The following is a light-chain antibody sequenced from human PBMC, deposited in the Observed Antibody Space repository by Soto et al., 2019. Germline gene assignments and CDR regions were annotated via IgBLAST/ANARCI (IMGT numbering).Light chain of an antibody. Sequence: QSSLTQPRSVCGSPGQSVTISCTGTSSDVGGYNYVSWYLQHPGKAPKVMIYDVSKRPSGVHDRFSGSKSGNTAHLTISGLQSEDEADYYCCSFAGNYIYVFGTGTKVTVL. V-gene: IGLV2-11*01. J-gene: IGLJ1*01. CDR3: CSFAGNYIYV. CDR2: DVS. CDR1: SSDVGGYNY.